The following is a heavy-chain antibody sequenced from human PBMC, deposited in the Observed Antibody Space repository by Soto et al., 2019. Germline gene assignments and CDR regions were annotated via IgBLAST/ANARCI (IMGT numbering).Heavy chain of an antibody. D-gene: IGHD5-12*01. J-gene: IGHJ3*02. V-gene: IGHV3-30*18. CDR3: AKDRGRGYPKLDAFDI. CDR2: ISYDGSNK. Sequence: QVQLVESGGGVVQPGRSLRLSCAASGFTFSSYGMHWVRQAPGKGLEWVAVISYDGSNKYYADSVKGRFTISRDNSKNTLYLQMNSLRAEDTAVYYCAKDRGRGYPKLDAFDIWGQGTMVTVSS. CDR1: GFTFSSYG.